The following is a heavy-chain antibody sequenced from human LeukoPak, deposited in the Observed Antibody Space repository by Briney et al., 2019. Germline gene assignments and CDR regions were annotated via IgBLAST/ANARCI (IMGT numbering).Heavy chain of an antibody. CDR3: ARVVPAAMLNYFDY. D-gene: IGHD2-2*01. CDR1: GGSINSGSYY. Sequence: SQTLSLTCTVSGGSINSGSYYWSWIRQPAGKGLEWIGRIYTSGSTNYNPSLKSRVTISVDTSKNQFSLKLNSVTAADTAVYYCARVVPAAMLNYFDYWGQGTLVTVSS. J-gene: IGHJ4*02. CDR2: IYTSGST. V-gene: IGHV4-61*02.